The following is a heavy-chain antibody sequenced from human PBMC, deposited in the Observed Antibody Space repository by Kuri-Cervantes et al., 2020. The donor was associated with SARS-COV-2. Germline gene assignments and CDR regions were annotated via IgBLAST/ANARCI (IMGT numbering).Heavy chain of an antibody. V-gene: IGHV3-21*01. Sequence: LSLTCAASGFTFSSYSMNWVRQAPGKGLEWVSSISSSRSSISYADSVKGRFTISRDNAKNSLYLQMNSLRAEDTAVYYCARGGAIFYHNSLFLPYYFDYWGQGTLVTVSS. CDR2: ISSSRSSI. D-gene: IGHD2/OR15-2a*01. CDR3: ARGGAIFYHNSLFLPYYFDY. CDR1: GFTFSSYS. J-gene: IGHJ4*02.